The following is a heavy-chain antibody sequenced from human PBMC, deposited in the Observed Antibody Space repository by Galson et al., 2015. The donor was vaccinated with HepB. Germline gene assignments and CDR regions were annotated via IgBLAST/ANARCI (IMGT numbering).Heavy chain of an antibody. CDR2: IWYDGSNK. CDR3: ARIYDFWSGYSFDYYYYMDV. Sequence: SLRLSCAASGFTFSSYGMHWVRQAPGKGLEWVAVIWYDGSNKYYADSVKGRFTISRDNSKNTLYLQMNSLRAEDTAVYNCARIYDFWSGYSFDYYYYMDVWGKGTTVTVSS. CDR1: GFTFSSYG. V-gene: IGHV3-33*01. J-gene: IGHJ6*03. D-gene: IGHD3-3*01.